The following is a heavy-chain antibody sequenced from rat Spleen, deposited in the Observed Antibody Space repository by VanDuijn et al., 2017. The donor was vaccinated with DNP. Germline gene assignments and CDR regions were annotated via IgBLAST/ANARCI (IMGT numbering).Heavy chain of an antibody. D-gene: IGHD1-4*01. V-gene: IGHV5-7*01. CDR1: GITFSDHN. CDR3: ARSRLPGYYPFAC. CDR2: ITNSGGSI. Sequence: EVQLVESGGGLVQPGRSLKLSCAVSGITFSDHNMAWVRQAPGKGLEWVASITNSGGSIYYPDSVKGRFTISRDDAKSSLYLQMNSLKSENTATYYCARSRLPGYYPFACWGQGTLVTVSS. J-gene: IGHJ3*01.